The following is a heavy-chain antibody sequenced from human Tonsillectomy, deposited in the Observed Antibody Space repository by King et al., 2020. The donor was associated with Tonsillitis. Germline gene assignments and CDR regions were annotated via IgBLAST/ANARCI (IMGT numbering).Heavy chain of an antibody. Sequence: PLQESGPGLVKPSQTLSLTCTVSGGSINSDDYYWSWIRQHPGEGLEWIGNIQNRGSTHYNPSLKSRVIISADTSNNQFSLKLSSVTAADTAGYYCASHFDSDDIPVLDFWGQGILVTVSS. D-gene: IGHD3-22*01. V-gene: IGHV4-31*03. CDR2: IQNRGST. CDR3: ASHFDSDDIPVLDF. J-gene: IGHJ4*02. CDR1: GGSINSDDYY.